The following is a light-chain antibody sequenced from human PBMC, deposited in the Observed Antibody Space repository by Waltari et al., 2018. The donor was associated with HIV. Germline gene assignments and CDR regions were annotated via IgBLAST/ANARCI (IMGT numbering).Light chain of an antibody. Sequence: SYELTQPPSVSVSPGQTASFTCSGDKLGDKYACWYQQKPGQSPVLVIYQDSKRPSGIPERFSGSSSGNTAALTISGTQAMDEADYSCQAWDGSTAVFGGGTKLTVL. V-gene: IGLV3-1*01. CDR3: QAWDGSTAV. CDR1: KLGDKY. J-gene: IGLJ2*01. CDR2: QDS.